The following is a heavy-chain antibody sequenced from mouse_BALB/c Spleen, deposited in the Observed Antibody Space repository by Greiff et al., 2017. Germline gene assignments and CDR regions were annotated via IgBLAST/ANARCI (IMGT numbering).Heavy chain of an antibody. Sequence: QVQLQQSGAELVRPGVSVKISCKGSGYTFTDYAMHWVKQSHAKSLEWIGVISTYYGDASYNQKFKGKATMTVDKSSSTAYMELARLTSEDSAIYYCARGGGSSPWFAYWGQGTLVTVSA. J-gene: IGHJ3*01. D-gene: IGHD1-1*01. CDR2: ISTYYGDA. CDR3: ARGGGSSPWFAY. CDR1: GYTFTDYA. V-gene: IGHV1S137*01.